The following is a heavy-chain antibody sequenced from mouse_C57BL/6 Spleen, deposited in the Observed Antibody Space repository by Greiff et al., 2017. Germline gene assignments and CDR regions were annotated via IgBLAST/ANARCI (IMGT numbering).Heavy chain of an antibody. J-gene: IGHJ1*03. CDR2: IDPSDSYT. CDR3: ARLYGNYPYWYFDV. D-gene: IGHD2-10*02. Sequence: QVQLQQPGAELVKPGASVKLSCKASGYTFTSYWMQWVKQRPGQGLEWIGEIDPSDSYTNYNQKFKGKATLTVETSSSTVYMQLSSLTSEDSAVYYCARLYGNYPYWYFDVWGTGTTVTVSS. V-gene: IGHV1-50*01. CDR1: GYTFTSYW.